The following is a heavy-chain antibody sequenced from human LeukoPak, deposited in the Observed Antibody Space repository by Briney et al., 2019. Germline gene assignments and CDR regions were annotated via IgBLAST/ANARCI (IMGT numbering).Heavy chain of an antibody. Sequence: SETLSLTCTVSGGSIGSYYWSWIRQPAGKGLEWIGRIYTSGSTNYKPSLKSRVTISVDTSKNHFSLRLSSVTAADTAVYYCARDGFYDSSGYYYNWVFDYWGQGTLVTVSS. V-gene: IGHV4-4*07. D-gene: IGHD3-22*01. CDR2: IYTSGST. CDR1: GGSIGSYY. J-gene: IGHJ4*02. CDR3: ARDGFYDSSGYYYNWVFDY.